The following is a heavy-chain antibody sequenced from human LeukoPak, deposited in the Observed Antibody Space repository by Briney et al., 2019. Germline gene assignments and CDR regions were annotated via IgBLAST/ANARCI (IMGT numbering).Heavy chain of an antibody. CDR2: TYYTGST. Sequence: SETLSLTCSISGGSISSKTYNWGWIRQPPGKGLEWIGSTYYTGSTHYNPSLKSRVTISVDTSKNQLSLKLTSVTAADMAVYYCARDRSSGYYSDAFDTWGQGTMVTVSS. V-gene: IGHV4-39*07. CDR3: ARDRSSGYYSDAFDT. D-gene: IGHD3-22*01. CDR1: GGSISSKTYN. J-gene: IGHJ3*02.